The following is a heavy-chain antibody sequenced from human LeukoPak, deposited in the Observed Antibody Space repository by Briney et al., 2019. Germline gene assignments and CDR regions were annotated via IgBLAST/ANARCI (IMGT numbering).Heavy chain of an antibody. V-gene: IGHV3-53*01. Sequence: GGSRRLSCAASGFTVSSNYMSWVRQAQGKGLEWVSVIYSGGSTYYADSVKGRFTISRDNSKNTLYLQMNSLRAEDTAVYYCARGYSYGFDYWGQGALATVSS. D-gene: IGHD5-18*01. J-gene: IGHJ4*02. CDR3: ARGYSYGFDY. CDR2: IYSGGST. CDR1: GFTVSSNY.